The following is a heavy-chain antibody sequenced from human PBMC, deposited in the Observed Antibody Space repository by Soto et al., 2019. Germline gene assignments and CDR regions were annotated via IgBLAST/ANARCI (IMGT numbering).Heavy chain of an antibody. CDR2: IVVGSGHT. D-gene: IGHD3-10*01. CDR3: AAKGDMGVWFGEQLDV. J-gene: IGHJ6*04. CDR1: GFTFTTSA. V-gene: IGHV1-58*02. Sequence: SVKVSCKASGFTFTTSAMQWVRQARGQRVEWIGWIVVGSGHTNYAQKFQERVIITRDMSTSTAYMELSSLRPEDTAVYYCAAKGDMGVWFGEQLDVWSKGATVTVSS.